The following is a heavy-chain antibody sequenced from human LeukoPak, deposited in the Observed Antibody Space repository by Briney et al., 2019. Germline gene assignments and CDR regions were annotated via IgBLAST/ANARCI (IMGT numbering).Heavy chain of an antibody. J-gene: IGHJ4*02. CDR3: ARTRGYYYDHSGYYDY. V-gene: IGHV1-3*01. Sequence: ASVKVSCKASGYTFTSYAMHWVRQAPGQRLEWMGWINAGNGNTKYSQKFQGRVTITRDTSASTAYMELSSLRSEDTAVYYCARTRGYYYDHSGYYDYWGQGTLVTVSS. CDR1: GYTFTSYA. CDR2: INAGNGNT. D-gene: IGHD3-22*01.